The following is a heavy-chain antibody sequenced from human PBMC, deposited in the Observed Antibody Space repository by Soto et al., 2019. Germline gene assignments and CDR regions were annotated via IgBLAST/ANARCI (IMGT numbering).Heavy chain of an antibody. Sequence: SETLFLTCTVSGGSISSYYWSWIRQPPGKGLEWIGNIYYSGTTNYNPSLKSRVTISIDTSKNQFSLKVRSVTAADTAVHYCARGDYGGSPGDHWGQGILVTVSS. D-gene: IGHD4-17*01. CDR1: GGSISSYY. CDR2: IYYSGTT. J-gene: IGHJ4*02. CDR3: ARGDYGGSPGDH. V-gene: IGHV4-59*01.